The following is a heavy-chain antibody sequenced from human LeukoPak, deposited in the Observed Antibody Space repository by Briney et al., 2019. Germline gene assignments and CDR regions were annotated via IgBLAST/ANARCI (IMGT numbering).Heavy chain of an antibody. D-gene: IGHD6-13*01. Sequence: GGSLRLSCAASGFTFSNYAMSWVRQAPGKGLEWVSAISGSGGSTYYADSVKGRFTISRDNSKNTLYLQMNSLYYCAKGGKNIAAAGYFDYWGQGTLVTVSS. CDR1: GFTFSNYA. CDR3: AAAGYFDY. CDR2: ISGSGGST. V-gene: IGHV3-23*01. J-gene: IGHJ4*02.